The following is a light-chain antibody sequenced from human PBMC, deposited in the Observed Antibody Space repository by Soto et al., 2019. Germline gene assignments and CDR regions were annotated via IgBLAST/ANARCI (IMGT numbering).Light chain of an antibody. V-gene: IGLV4-60*02. CDR1: SGHSSYI. CDR2: LEGSGSD. Sequence: QSVLTQSSSASASLGSSVQLTCTLSSGHSSYIIAWHQQQPGKAPRYLMKLEGSGSDNKGSGVPDRFSGSSSGADRYLTISNLQFEDEADYYCETWDSNIHVFGTGTKVTVL. CDR3: ETWDSNIHV. J-gene: IGLJ1*01.